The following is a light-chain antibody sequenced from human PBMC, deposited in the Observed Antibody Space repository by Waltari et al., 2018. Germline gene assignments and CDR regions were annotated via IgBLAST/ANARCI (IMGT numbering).Light chain of an antibody. CDR1: QGINTA. J-gene: IGKJ4*01. V-gene: IGKV1-13*02. CDR3: QQFISYPRT. CDR2: DAS. Sequence: IQLTQSPSSLSASLGDRVTITCRASQGINTALAWYQQKPGKAPNLLSYDASNLESGVPARFSGSGSGTDFSLTISSLQPEDFATYYCQQFISYPRTFGGGTKVEIK.